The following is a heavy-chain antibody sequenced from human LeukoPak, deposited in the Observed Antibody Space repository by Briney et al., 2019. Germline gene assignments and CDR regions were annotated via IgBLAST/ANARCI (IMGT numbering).Heavy chain of an antibody. D-gene: IGHD2-8*01. CDR3: ATRGAYAGNYYFDY. J-gene: IGHJ4*02. CDR1: DGSISRSTYY. V-gene: IGHV4-39*01. CDR2: VYYSVST. Sequence: SSETLSLTCTVSDGSISRSTYYWDWIRQPPGKGLEWIGSVYYSVSTYYNPSLKSRVTISVDTSKNRFSLKLNSVTAADTAVYYCATRGAYAGNYYFDYWGLGTLVTVSS.